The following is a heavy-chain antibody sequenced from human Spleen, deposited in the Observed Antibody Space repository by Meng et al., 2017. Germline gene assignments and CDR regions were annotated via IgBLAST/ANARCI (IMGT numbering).Heavy chain of an antibody. CDR3: ARGPTTMAHDFDY. CDR1: GGSVSDSY. D-gene: IGHD4-11*01. J-gene: IGHJ4*02. CDR2: INHSGST. V-gene: IGHV4-34*01. Sequence: QVQLQQGGEGLLKPSETLSPTCVVSGGSVSDSYWSWIRQPPGKGLEWIGEINHSGSTNYNPSLESRATISVDTSQNNLSLKLSSVTAADSAVYYCARGPTTMAHDFDYWGQGTLVTVSS.